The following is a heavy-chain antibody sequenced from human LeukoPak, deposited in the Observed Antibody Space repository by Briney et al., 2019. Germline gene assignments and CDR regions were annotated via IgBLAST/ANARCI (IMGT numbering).Heavy chain of an antibody. CDR2: IYPGDSDT. J-gene: IGHJ4*02. D-gene: IGHD3-22*01. Sequence: GESLKISCKGSGYSFTSYWIGWVRQMAGKGLEWMGIIYPGDSDTRYSPSFQGQVTISADKSISTAYLQWSSLKASDTAMYYCARPPYYYDTSGSYYFDYWGQGTLVTVSS. CDR1: GYSFTSYW. V-gene: IGHV5-51*01. CDR3: ARPPYYYDTSGSYYFDY.